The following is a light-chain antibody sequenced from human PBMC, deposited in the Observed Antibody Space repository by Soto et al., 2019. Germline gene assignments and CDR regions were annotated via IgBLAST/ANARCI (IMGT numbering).Light chain of an antibody. J-gene: IGKJ5*01. CDR2: DAS. CDR1: QSVSIY. V-gene: IGKV3-11*01. CDR3: QQRRIWPPIT. Sequence: EIVLTQSPATLSLSPGERATLSCRASQSVSIYLAWYQHKPGQAPRLLIYDASNRATGIPVRFSGSGPGTDFTLTISSLEPEDFAVYYCQQRRIWPPITFGQGTRLEIK.